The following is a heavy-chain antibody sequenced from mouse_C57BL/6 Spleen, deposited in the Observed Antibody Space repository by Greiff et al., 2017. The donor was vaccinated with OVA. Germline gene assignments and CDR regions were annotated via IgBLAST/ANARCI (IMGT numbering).Heavy chain of an antibody. D-gene: IGHD2-3*01. CDR2: IDPSDSYT. V-gene: IGHV1-69*01. CDR3: ARGGDGYYVGAMDY. CDR1: GYTFTSYW. J-gene: IGHJ4*01. Sequence: VQLQQPGAELVMPGASVKLSCKASGYTFTSYWMHWVKQRPGQGLEWIGEIDPSDSYTNYNQKFKGKSTLTVDKSSSTAYMQLSSLTSEDSAVYYCARGGDGYYVGAMDYWGQGTSVTVSS.